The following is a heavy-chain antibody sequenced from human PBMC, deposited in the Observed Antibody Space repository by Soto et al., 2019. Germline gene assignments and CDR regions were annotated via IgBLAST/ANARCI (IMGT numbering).Heavy chain of an antibody. CDR1: GYTFTKFD. CDR3: VRGDYGDYSHWFDP. Sequence: QVQLVQSGAEVKKPGASVRVSCKASGYTFTKFDINWVRQATGQGLEWMGWMNPNSGNTGYAQKFQRRVTMTRNNSITTAYMELSTLRSEDTAVYYCVRGDYGDYSHWFDPWGQGTLVTVSS. J-gene: IGHJ5*02. D-gene: IGHD4-17*01. CDR2: MNPNSGNT. V-gene: IGHV1-8*01.